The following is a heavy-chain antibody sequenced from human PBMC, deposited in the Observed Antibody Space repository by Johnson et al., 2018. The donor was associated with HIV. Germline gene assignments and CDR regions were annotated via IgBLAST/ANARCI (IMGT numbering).Heavy chain of an antibody. V-gene: IGHV3-7*01. D-gene: IGHD1-1*01. CDR2: ITHDGSEK. CDR1: GFTFSSYW. Sequence: VQLVESGGGLVQPGGSLRLSCAASGFTFSSYWMSWVRQAPGKGLEWVANITHDGSEKYYADSVKGRFTISRDNAKNSLYLHMNSLRAEDAAVYYCAKGRSRRIKRRTWAFDIWGQGTMVIVSS. J-gene: IGHJ3*02. CDR3: AKGRSRRIKRRTWAFDI.